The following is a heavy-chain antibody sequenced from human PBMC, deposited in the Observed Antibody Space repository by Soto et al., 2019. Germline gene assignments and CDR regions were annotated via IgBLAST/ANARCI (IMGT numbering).Heavy chain of an antibody. CDR3: AKARGGYSSSWLYFDY. CDR2: ISYDGSNK. CDR1: GFTFSSYG. D-gene: IGHD6-13*01. V-gene: IGHV3-30*18. Sequence: GGSLRLSCAASGFTFSSYGMHWVRQAPGKGLEWVAVISYDGSNKYYADSVKGRFTISRDNSKNTLYLQMNSLRAEDTAVYYCAKARGGYSSSWLYFDYWGQGTLVTVSS. J-gene: IGHJ4*02.